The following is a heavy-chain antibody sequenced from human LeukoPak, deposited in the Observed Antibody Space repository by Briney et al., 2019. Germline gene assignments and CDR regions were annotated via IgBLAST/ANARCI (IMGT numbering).Heavy chain of an antibody. V-gene: IGHV3-30*02. Sequence: PLGSPRLSSAPPRVTPTSDGIHSGSHAPHKRLWRVSHIRYVGSNKYYGDSVKGRFTISRDNSKNTLYLQMNSLRAEDTAVYYGAKVPTTVTFYYYYGMDVWGRGTTVTVSS. D-gene: IGHD4-17*01. CDR1: RVTPTSDG. CDR2: IRYVGSNK. J-gene: IGHJ6*02. CDR3: AKVPTTVTFYYYYGMDV.